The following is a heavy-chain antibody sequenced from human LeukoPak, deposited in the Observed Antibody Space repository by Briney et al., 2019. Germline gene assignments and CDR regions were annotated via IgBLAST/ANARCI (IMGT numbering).Heavy chain of an antibody. D-gene: IGHD6-13*01. CDR1: GVSISSYY. Sequence: PSETLSLTCTVSGVSISSYYWSWMRQSAGKGLEWIGRIHTSGSINYNPSLKSRVTISVDTSKNQFSLKLSSVTAADTAVYYCARGWSIAAAGPYYYYMDVWGKGTTVTVSS. CDR2: IHTSGSI. V-gene: IGHV4-4*07. CDR3: ARGWSIAAAGPYYYYMDV. J-gene: IGHJ6*03.